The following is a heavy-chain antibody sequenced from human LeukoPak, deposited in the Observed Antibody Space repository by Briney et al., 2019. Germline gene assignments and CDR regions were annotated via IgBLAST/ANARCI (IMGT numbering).Heavy chain of an antibody. V-gene: IGHV3-21*01. Sequence: AGGSLRLSCAASGFTFSSYSMNWGRQPPGEGLGWVSSISSSSSYIYYADSVKGRFTISRDNAKNSLYLQMNSLRAEDTAVYYCAREGKIAAAGFDYWGQGTLVTVSS. CDR3: AREGKIAAAGFDY. D-gene: IGHD6-13*01. CDR1: GFTFSSYS. J-gene: IGHJ4*02. CDR2: ISSSSSYI.